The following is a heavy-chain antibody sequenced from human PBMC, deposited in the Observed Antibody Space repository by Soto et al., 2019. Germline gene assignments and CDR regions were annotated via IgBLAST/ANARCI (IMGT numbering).Heavy chain of an antibody. CDR2: IYYSGST. D-gene: IGHD3-10*01. V-gene: IGHV4-31*11. CDR1: GGSITGRDYY. Sequence: QVQLQESGPGLVKPSQTLSLTCAVSGGSITGRDYYWSWIRQPPGKGLEWIGYIYYSGSTYYNPSLTSRVTISLDTSKNQFSLKLSSVTAADTAVYYCAKAVRFGELLDWFDPWCQGTLVTVSS. CDR3: AKAVRFGELLDWFDP. J-gene: IGHJ5*02.